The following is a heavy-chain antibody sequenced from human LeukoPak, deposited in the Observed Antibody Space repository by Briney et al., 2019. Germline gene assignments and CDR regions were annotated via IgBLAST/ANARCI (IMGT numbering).Heavy chain of an antibody. D-gene: IGHD2-21*01. CDR3: ARGSPAYCGGDCFWDAFDI. CDR2: IIPILGIA. Sequence: SVKVSCKASGYSFTGYYMNWVRQAPGQGLEWMGRIIPILGIANYAQKFQGRVTITADKSTSTAYMELSSLRSEDTAVYYCARGSPAYCGGDCFWDAFDIWGQGTMVTVSS. CDR1: GYSFTGYY. V-gene: IGHV1-69*04. J-gene: IGHJ3*02.